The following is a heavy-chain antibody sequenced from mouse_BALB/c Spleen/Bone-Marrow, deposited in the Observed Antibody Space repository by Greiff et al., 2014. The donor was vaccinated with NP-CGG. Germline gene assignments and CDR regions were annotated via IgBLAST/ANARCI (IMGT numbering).Heavy chain of an antibody. V-gene: IGHV1S135*01. D-gene: IGHD2-3*01. Sequence: LVESGASVKVSCKASGYSFTDYNMYWVKQSHGKSLESIGYIDPYNGDTSYNQKFKGRATLTVDKSSNTAFMHLNSLTSEDSAVYYCARDGYYVGFAYWGQGTLVTVSA. CDR1: GYSFTDYN. CDR2: IDPYNGDT. CDR3: ARDGYYVGFAY. J-gene: IGHJ3*01.